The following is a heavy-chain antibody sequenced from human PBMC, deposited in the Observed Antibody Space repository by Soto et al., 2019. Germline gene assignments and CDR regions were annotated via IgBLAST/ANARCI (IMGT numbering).Heavy chain of an antibody. V-gene: IGHV3-23*01. CDR3: ARVLLHHYDNGGYSLDH. CDR1: GFALYSYA. D-gene: IGHD3-22*01. Sequence: GGSLRLSCAASGFALYSYAMSWVRPAPGKGLEWVSAISGSGADSYYADSVRGRFSISRDNSKNTLYLQVNSLIAEDTAVYFCARVLLHHYDNGGYSLDHSGQGTLVTVS. CDR2: ISGSGADS. J-gene: IGHJ4*02.